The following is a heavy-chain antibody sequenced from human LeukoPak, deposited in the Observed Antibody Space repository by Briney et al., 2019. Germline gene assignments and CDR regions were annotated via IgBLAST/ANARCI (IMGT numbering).Heavy chain of an antibody. CDR1: GFTFSSYE. J-gene: IGHJ4*02. D-gene: IGHD5-18*01. Sequence: GGSLRLSCVASGFTFSSYEMNWVRQAPGKGLEWTAYISSTGRTIYYADSVKGRFTISRDNAKNSLYLQMNSLRAEDTAVYYCARDWGHSYGTDWGQGTLATVSS. CDR2: ISSTGRTI. CDR3: ARDWGHSYGTD. V-gene: IGHV3-48*03.